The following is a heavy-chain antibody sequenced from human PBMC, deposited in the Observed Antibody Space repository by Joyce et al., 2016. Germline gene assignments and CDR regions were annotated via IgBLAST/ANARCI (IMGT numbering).Heavy chain of an antibody. J-gene: IGHJ3*02. CDR3: ARDGRVGTTNDAVDI. D-gene: IGHD1-26*01. CDR2: IRSSRANM. Sequence: EVQLVESGGGLVKPGGSLRLSCAASGFTFSTYSMNWVRRARGKGMEWVASIRSSRANMYYADSVQGGFTISRDNAEKSLYLQMNSLRAEDTAVYYCARDGRVGTTNDAVDIWGQGTMVTVSS. V-gene: IGHV3-21*01. CDR1: GFTFSTYS.